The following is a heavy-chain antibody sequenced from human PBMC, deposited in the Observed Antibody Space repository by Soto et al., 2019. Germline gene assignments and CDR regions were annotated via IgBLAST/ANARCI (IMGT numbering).Heavy chain of an antibody. Sequence: QLQLQESGSGLVRPSQTLSLTCAVSGGSISSGGYSWTWIRQPPGKGLEWIGYIFHSGSTFYTPSLKGRVAISVDKYKNPLSRRLTSVTAADTAVYYCARGGRTTPRWFDPWGQGTLVSVSS. CDR3: ARGGRTTPRWFDP. J-gene: IGHJ5*02. V-gene: IGHV4-30-2*01. CDR1: GGSISSGGYS. D-gene: IGHD1-1*01. CDR2: IFHSGST.